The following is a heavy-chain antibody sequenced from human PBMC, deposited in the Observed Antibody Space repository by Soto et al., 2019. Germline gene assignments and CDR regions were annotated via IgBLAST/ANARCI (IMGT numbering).Heavy chain of an antibody. D-gene: IGHD6-19*01. V-gene: IGHV4-4*02. J-gene: IGHJ4*02. Sequence: QVLLQESGPGLVQPSGTLSLSCVVSGVSIGSNYYWGWVRQSPGKGLEWLGDMSHIGSVNYKPSLTSDVTISQEKPQMHYSLKLKTVTAADTAVYYCARSLGWYAIDYWGQGTLVIVSS. CDR1: GVSIGSNYY. CDR2: MSHIGSV. CDR3: ARSLGWYAIDY.